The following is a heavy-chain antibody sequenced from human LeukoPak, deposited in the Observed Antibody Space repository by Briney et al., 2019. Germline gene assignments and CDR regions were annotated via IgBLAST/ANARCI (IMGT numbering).Heavy chain of an antibody. CDR3: ARGYGSGTYNWFDP. D-gene: IGHD3-10*01. Sequence: SETLSLTRAVYGGSFSDYYWSWIRQPPGKGLEWIGEINHSGSTNYNPSLKTRVTISVDTSKNQFSLKLSSVTAADTAVYYCARGYGSGTYNWFDPWGQGTLVTVSS. V-gene: IGHV4-34*01. CDR1: GGSFSDYY. CDR2: INHSGST. J-gene: IGHJ5*02.